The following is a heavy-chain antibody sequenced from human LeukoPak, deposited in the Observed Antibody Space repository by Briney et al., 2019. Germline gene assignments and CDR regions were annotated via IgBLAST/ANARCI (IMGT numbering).Heavy chain of an antibody. Sequence: ASVKVSCKASGYTFTNYCMHLVRRAPGQGLEWLGIINPSLHIPIYAQTFQGKVTMTTYMSTSTFYMDLSNLVSEDTAVYYCAKDPRDISTGNYDEFDIWGQGTMVTVSS. J-gene: IGHJ3*02. CDR1: GYTFTNYC. CDR3: AKDPRDISTGNYDEFDI. CDR2: INPSLHIP. V-gene: IGHV1-46*01. D-gene: IGHD3-9*01.